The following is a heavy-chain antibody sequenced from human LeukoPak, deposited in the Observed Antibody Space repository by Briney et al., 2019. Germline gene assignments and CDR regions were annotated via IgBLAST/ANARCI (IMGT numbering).Heavy chain of an antibody. J-gene: IGHJ4*02. CDR3: ASLYSGSYSSDH. CDR1: GFTFDDYA. V-gene: IGHV3-9*01. Sequence: GRSLRLSCAASGFTFDDYAMHWARHAPGKGLEWVSGISWNSGSIVYADSVKGRFTFSRDNAKNSLYLQMNSLRTEDTALYYCASLYSGSYSSDHWGQGTLVTVSS. D-gene: IGHD1-26*01. CDR2: ISWNSGSI.